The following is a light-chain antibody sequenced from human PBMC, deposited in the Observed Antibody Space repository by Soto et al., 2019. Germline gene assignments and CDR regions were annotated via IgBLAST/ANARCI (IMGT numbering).Light chain of an antibody. J-gene: IGLJ1*01. CDR1: SSDVGGYNY. CDR3: CSYAGSSYV. CDR2: DVS. V-gene: IGLV2-11*01. Sequence: QSVLTQPRSGSGSPGQSVTISCTGTSSDVGGYNYVSWYQQHPGKAPKLMIYDVSKRPSGVPDRFSGSKSGNTASLTTSGLQAEDEADYYCCSYAGSSYVFGTGTKVTVL.